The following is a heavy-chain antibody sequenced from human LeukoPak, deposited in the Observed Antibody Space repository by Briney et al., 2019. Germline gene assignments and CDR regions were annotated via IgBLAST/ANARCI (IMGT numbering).Heavy chain of an antibody. Sequence: SQTLSLTCAISGDSVSSNSAAWNWIRQSPSRGLEWLGRTYYRSKWYNDYAVSVKSRITINPDTSKNQFSLQLNSVTPEDTTVYYCAREREMATIVGDLDYWGQGTLVTVSS. J-gene: IGHJ4*02. D-gene: IGHD5-24*01. V-gene: IGHV6-1*01. CDR2: TYYRSKWYN. CDR3: AREREMATIVGDLDY. CDR1: GDSVSSNSAA.